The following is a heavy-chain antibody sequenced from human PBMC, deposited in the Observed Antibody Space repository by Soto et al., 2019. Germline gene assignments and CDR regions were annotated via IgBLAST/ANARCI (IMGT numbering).Heavy chain of an antibody. J-gene: IGHJ4*02. Sequence: QVQRVESGGGVVQPGTSLRLSCVGSGFTFRRFVIHWVRQAPGKGLEWVALTSYDGSNTYYDDSVKGRFTISRDNSKNTVDLQWDSLRVEDTALYYFVRWGSMGGLDFWGQGTLVSVSS. D-gene: IGHD3-16*01. CDR2: TSYDGSNT. CDR3: VRWGSMGGLDF. CDR1: GFTFRRFV. V-gene: IGHV3-30*03.